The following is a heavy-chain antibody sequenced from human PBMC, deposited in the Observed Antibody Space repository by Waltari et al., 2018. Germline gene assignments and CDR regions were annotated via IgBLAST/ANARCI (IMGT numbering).Heavy chain of an antibody. CDR2: NTGERDNT. V-gene: IGHV3-23*04. D-gene: IGHD3-3*01. CDR1: GFSFSNYA. J-gene: IGHJ4*02. Sequence: EVQLVESGGGSVQSGGSLRLSCEGSGFSFSNYAMSWVRQAPGKGLELVSSNTGERDNTYDADSVRGRFTISRDNSKNTLSLQMNSLRAEDTATYYCAKVPYIDFWTGYFFFDLWGQGTLVSVSS. CDR3: AKVPYIDFWTGYFFFDL.